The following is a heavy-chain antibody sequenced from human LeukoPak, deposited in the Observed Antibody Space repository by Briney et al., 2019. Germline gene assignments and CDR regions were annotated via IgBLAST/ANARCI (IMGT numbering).Heavy chain of an antibody. V-gene: IGHV4-4*07. CDR1: GGSISGYY. J-gene: IGHJ4*02. CDR2: ISTSGST. Sequence: SETLSLTCSVSGGSISGYYWTWIRQTAGKGLEWVGHISTSGSTSSNPSLKSRVTMSVDTSKNQFSLKLTSVTAADTAVYYCARTAYYDLWSGYHVDYWGQGTLVTVSS. CDR3: ARTAYYDLWSGYHVDY. D-gene: IGHD3-3*01.